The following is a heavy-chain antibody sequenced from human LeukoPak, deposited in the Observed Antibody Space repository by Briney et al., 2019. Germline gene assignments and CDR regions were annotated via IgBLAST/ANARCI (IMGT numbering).Heavy chain of an antibody. D-gene: IGHD6-25*01. CDR1: GLIFSNYA. Sequence: GGSLRLSCAASGLIFSNYAMSWVRQAPGKGLEWVSTIGGGGASTYYADSVKGRFTISRDNSKNTLYLQMNSPRAGDTAVYYCAKVRGAAARLYYFDYWGQGTLVTVSS. V-gene: IGHV3-23*01. CDR3: AKVRGAAARLYYFDY. J-gene: IGHJ4*02. CDR2: IGGGGAST.